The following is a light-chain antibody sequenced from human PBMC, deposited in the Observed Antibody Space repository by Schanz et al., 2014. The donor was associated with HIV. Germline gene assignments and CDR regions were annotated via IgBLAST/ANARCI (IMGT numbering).Light chain of an antibody. Sequence: QSVLTQPPSVSGAPGQRVTISCTGGTSNIETGFHVHWYQQVPGAAPKLLICDTNNRPSGVPDRISGSRSATSASLAITEHQAEDEADYYCQSYDSSLRVVVFGKGTKLTVL. CDR1: TSNIETGFH. CDR2: DTN. J-gene: IGLJ2*01. V-gene: IGLV1-40*01. CDR3: QSYDSSLRVVV.